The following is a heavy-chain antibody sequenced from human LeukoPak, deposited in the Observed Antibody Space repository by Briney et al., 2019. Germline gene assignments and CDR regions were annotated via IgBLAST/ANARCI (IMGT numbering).Heavy chain of an antibody. CDR3: ARDYYGRGMDV. V-gene: IGHV3-66*01. CDR1: GFTVSSNY. Sequence: GGSLRLSCAASGFTVSSNYMSWVRRAPGKGLEWVSVIYSGGSTYYADSVKGRFTISRDNSKNTLYLQMNSLRAEDTAVYYCARDYYGRGMDVWGQGTTVTVSS. J-gene: IGHJ6*02. CDR2: IYSGGST. D-gene: IGHD3-22*01.